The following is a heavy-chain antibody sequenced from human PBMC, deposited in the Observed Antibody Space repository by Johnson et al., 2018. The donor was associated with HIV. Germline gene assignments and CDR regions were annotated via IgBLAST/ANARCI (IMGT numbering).Heavy chain of an antibody. CDR3: ARSPYGGMGRWAFDI. CDR2: ISWNSGSI. V-gene: IGHV3-9*01. CDR1: GFTFDDYA. D-gene: IGHD4-23*01. Sequence: VQLVESGGGLVQPGRSLRLSCAASGFTFDDYAMHWVRQAPGKGLEWVSGISWNSGSIGYADSVKGRFTISRDNSKNTLYLQMISLRAEDTAVYYCARSPYGGMGRWAFDIWGQGTMVTVSS. J-gene: IGHJ3*02.